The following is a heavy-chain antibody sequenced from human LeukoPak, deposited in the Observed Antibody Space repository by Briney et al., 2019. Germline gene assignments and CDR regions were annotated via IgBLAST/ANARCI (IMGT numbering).Heavy chain of an antibody. J-gene: IGHJ4*02. Sequence: GGSLRLSCAASGFTFSSYAMSWVRQAPGKGLEWVSAISGSGGSTYYADSVKSRFIISRDNSKNTLYLQMNSLRAEDTAVYYCAKHSYYYDSSGYYFGGQGTLVTVSS. CDR2: ISGSGGST. CDR3: AKHSYYYDSSGYYF. CDR1: GFTFSSYA. D-gene: IGHD3-22*01. V-gene: IGHV3-23*01.